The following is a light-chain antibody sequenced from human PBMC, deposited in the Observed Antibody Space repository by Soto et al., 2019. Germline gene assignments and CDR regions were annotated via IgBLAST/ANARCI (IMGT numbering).Light chain of an antibody. CDR2: THN. Sequence: QSVLTQPPSVSGAPGQRVTISCTGSSSNIGAGYDVHWYLQVPGTAPKLLVYTHNNRPSGVPDRFSGSKSGTSASLAISGLQSEDEADYYCAAWDDSLNGVVFGGGTKLTVL. CDR3: AAWDDSLNGVV. CDR1: SSNIGAGYD. J-gene: IGLJ2*01. V-gene: IGLV1-40*01.